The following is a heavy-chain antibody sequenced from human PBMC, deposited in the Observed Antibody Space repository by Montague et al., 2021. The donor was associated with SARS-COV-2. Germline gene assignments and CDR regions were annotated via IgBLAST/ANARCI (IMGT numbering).Heavy chain of an antibody. D-gene: IGHD2-15*01. J-gene: IGHJ6*02. V-gene: IGHV3-7*01. CDR2: IKQDGSEK. CDR1: GFTFSSYW. Sequence: SLRLSCAASGFTFSSYWMSWVRQAPGKGLEWVANIKQDGSEKYYVDSVKGRFTISGDNAKNSLYLQMNSLRAEDTAVYYCARDSVVVAAMYYYYGMDVWGQGTTVTVSS. CDR3: ARDSVVVAAMYYYYGMDV.